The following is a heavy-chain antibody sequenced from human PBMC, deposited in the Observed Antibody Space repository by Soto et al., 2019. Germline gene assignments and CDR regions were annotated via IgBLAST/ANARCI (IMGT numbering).Heavy chain of an antibody. V-gene: IGHV4-38-2*02. Sequence: SETLSLTCAVSGYSISSGDYWGWIRQPPGKGLEWIASIFHNGNNYYNPSLKSRGTISVDTSKNQVSLKLSSVTAADTAVYYCARDLRGNYKSYFDYWGQGSPVTVSS. CDR1: GYSISSGDY. D-gene: IGHD1-26*01. J-gene: IGHJ4*02. CDR2: IFHNGNN. CDR3: ARDLRGNYKSYFDY.